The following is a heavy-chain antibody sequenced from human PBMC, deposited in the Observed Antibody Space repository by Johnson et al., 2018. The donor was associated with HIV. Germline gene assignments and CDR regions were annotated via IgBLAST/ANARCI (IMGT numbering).Heavy chain of an antibody. CDR2: ISYDGSNK. J-gene: IGHJ3*01. Sequence: VQLVESGGGVVQPGRSLRLSCAASGFTFSSYAMHWVRQAPGKGLEWVAVISYDGSNKYYADSVKGRFTISRDNSRNTLYLQMNSLRAEDTAVYYCARAKYGGAFDVWGQGTMVTVSS. CDR1: GFTFSSYA. CDR3: ARAKYGGAFDV. V-gene: IGHV3-30*14. D-gene: IGHD3-16*01.